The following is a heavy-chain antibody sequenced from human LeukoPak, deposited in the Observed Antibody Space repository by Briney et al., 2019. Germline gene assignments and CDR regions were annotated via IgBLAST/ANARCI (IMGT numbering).Heavy chain of an antibody. CDR1: GFTFSSYA. V-gene: IGHV3-30-3*01. CDR3: ARGGGLGVVVRTAKTFDI. Sequence: RSLRLSCAASGFTFSSYAMHWVRQAPGKGLEWVAVISYDGSNKYYADSVKGRFTISRDNSKNTLYLQMNSLRAEDTAVYYCARGGGLGVVVRTAKTFDIWGQGTMVTVSS. D-gene: IGHD3-22*01. J-gene: IGHJ3*02. CDR2: ISYDGSNK.